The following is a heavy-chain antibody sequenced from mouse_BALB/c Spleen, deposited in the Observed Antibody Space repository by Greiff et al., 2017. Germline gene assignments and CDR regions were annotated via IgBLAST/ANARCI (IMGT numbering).Heavy chain of an antibody. CDR3: ARLGRFDY. Sequence: EVQLQQSGPGLVKPSQSLSLTCTVTGYSITSDYAWNWIRQFPGNKLEWMGYISYSGSTSYNPSLKSRISITRDTSKNQFFLQLNSVTTEDTATYYCARLGRFDYWGQGTTLTVSS. D-gene: IGHD4-1*01. CDR1: GYSITSDYA. V-gene: IGHV3-2*02. CDR2: ISYSGST. J-gene: IGHJ2*01.